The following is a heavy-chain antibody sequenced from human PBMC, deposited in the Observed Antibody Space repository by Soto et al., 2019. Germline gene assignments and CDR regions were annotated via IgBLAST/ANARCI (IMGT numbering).Heavy chain of an antibody. D-gene: IGHD2-2*01. CDR1: GFTFSSYA. V-gene: IGHV3-30-3*01. J-gene: IGHJ5*02. Sequence: GGSLRLSCAASGFTFSSYAMHWVRQAPGKGLEWVAVISYDGSNKYYADSVKGRFTISRDNSKNTLYLQMNSLRAEDTAVYYCARVGVPAAMYNWFDPWGQGTLVTVSS. CDR2: ISYDGSNK. CDR3: ARVGVPAAMYNWFDP.